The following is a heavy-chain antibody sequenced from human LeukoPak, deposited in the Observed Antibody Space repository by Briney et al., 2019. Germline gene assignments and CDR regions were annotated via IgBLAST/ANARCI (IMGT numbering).Heavy chain of an antibody. CDR2: IHHSGST. Sequence: SETLSLTCTVSGGSISSGGYYWSWIRQPPGKGLEWIGEIHHSGSTNYNPSLKSRVTISVDASKNQFSLRVISVTAADTAVYYCARSGYCSSTNCYNWFDPWGQGTLVTVSS. J-gene: IGHJ5*02. CDR3: ARSGYCSSTNCYNWFDP. D-gene: IGHD2-2*03. V-gene: IGHV4-39*07. CDR1: GGSISSGGYY.